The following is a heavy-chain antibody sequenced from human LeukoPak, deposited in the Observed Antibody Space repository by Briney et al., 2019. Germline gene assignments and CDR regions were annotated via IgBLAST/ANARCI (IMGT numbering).Heavy chain of an antibody. CDR3: ARDPSPLFGYKRYDAFDI. Sequence: GASVKVSCKASGYTFTSYGISWVRQAPGQGLEWMGWINPNSGGTNYAQKFQGRVTMTRDTSISTAYMELSRLRSDDTAVYYCARDPSPLFGYKRYDAFDIWGQGTMVTVSS. D-gene: IGHD5-18*01. V-gene: IGHV1-2*02. CDR1: GYTFTSYG. CDR2: INPNSGGT. J-gene: IGHJ3*02.